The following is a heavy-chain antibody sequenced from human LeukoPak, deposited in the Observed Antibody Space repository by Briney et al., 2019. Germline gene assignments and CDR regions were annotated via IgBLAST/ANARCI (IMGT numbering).Heavy chain of an antibody. CDR1: GFTVSSNY. CDR2: ISGSGGST. V-gene: IGHV3-23*01. CDR3: AKRNLAYYFDY. J-gene: IGHJ4*02. Sequence: GGSLRLSCAASGFTVSSNYMSWVRQAPGKGLEWVSAISGSGGSTYYADSVKGRFTISRDNSKNTLYLQMISLRAEDTAVYYCAKRNLAYYFDYWGQGTLVTVSS.